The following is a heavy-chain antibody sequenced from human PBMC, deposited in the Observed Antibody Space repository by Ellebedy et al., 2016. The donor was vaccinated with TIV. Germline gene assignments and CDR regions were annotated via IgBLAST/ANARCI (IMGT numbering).Heavy chain of an antibody. CDR3: ARLPDGYLNWFDP. CDR2: IYNSGST. CDR1: GGSVRSGSYY. J-gene: IGHJ5*02. D-gene: IGHD5-24*01. Sequence: SETLSLTXTVSGGSVRSGSYYWSWIRQPPGKGLEWIAYIYNSGSTDYNPSLKSRVIISVDTSKNQFSLKLRSVTAADTAVYYCARLPDGYLNWFDPWGQGTLVTVPS. V-gene: IGHV4-61*01.